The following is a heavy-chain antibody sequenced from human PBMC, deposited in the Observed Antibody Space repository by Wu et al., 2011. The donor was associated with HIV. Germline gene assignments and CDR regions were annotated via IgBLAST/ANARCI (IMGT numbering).Heavy chain of an antibody. CDR3: VRSTQWLGFDS. J-gene: IGHJ4*02. D-gene: IGHD6-19*01. CDR2: IIPFFGTA. Sequence: QVQLVQSGAEVKKPGSSVKVSCKASGGTFSSYAISWVRQAPGQGLEWMGRIIPFFGTANYAQNFQGRVTITADKSTGTAYMELSSLRSEDTAVYYCVRSTQWLGFDSWGQGTLVTVSS. V-gene: IGHV1-69*14. CDR1: GGTFSSYA.